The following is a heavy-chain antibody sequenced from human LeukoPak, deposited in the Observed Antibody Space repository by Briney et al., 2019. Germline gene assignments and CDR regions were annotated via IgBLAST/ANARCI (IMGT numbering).Heavy chain of an antibody. Sequence: SETLSLTCTVSGGSVSSYYWSWIRQPPGKGLEWIGYIYYSGSTNYNPSLKSRVTISVDTSKNQFSLKLSSVTAADTAVYYCARDGRGYCSGGSCYHYYGMDVWGKGTTVTVSS. V-gene: IGHV4-59*02. CDR3: ARDGRGYCSGGSCYHYYGMDV. CDR2: IYYSGST. J-gene: IGHJ6*04. D-gene: IGHD2-15*01. CDR1: GGSVSSYY.